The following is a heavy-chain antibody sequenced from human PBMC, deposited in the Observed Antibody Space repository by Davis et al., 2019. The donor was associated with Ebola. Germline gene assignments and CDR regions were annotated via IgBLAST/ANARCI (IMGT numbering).Heavy chain of an antibody. D-gene: IGHD1-26*01. CDR1: GFTFSSYA. Sequence: GGSLRLSCAASGFTFSSYAMSWVRQAPGKGLEWVSAISGSGGSTYYADSVKGRFTISRDNSKNTLYLQMNSLKPEDTAVYYCARGNSGSYFWGQGTLVTVSS. J-gene: IGHJ4*02. CDR2: ISGSGGST. V-gene: IGHV3-23*01. CDR3: ARGNSGSYF.